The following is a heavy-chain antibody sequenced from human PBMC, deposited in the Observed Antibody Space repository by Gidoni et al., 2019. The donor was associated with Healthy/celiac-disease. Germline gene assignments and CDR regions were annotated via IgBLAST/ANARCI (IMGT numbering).Heavy chain of an antibody. CDR2: IWYDGSNK. CDR1: GFTFSSYG. D-gene: IGHD2-2*01. V-gene: IGHV3-33*01. CDR3: ARDIPAAQPPYYYYGMDV. Sequence: QVQLVESGGGVVQPGRSLRLSCAASGFTFSSYGMHWVRQAPGKGLEWVAVIWYDGSNKYYADSVKGRFTISRDNSKNTLYLQMNSLRAEDTAVYYCARDIPAAQPPYYYYGMDVWGQGTTVTVSS. J-gene: IGHJ6*02.